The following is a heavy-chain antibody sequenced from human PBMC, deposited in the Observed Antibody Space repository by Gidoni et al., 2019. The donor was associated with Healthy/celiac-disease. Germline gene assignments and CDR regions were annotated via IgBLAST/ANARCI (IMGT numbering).Heavy chain of an antibody. CDR2: ISYDGSNK. V-gene: IGHV3-30-3*01. Sequence: QVQLVESGGGVVQPGRSLRLSCAASGFTFSSYAMHWVRQAPGKGLEWVAVISYDGSNKYYADSVKGRFTISRDNSKNTLYLQMNSLRAEDTAVYYCARDDSTVTTFGAFDIWGQGTMVTVSS. J-gene: IGHJ3*02. D-gene: IGHD4-4*01. CDR1: GFTFSSYA. CDR3: ARDDSTVTTFGAFDI.